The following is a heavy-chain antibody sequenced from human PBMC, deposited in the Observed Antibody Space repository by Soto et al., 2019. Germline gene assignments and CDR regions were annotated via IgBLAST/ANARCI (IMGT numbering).Heavy chain of an antibody. V-gene: IGHV1-18*01. CDR3: ARVRRTAGHSSDQYYYGMDV. D-gene: IGHD6-13*01. J-gene: IGHJ6*02. Sequence: QVQLVQSGPEVKKPGASVKVSCRASGYTFDSHGISWVRQAPGQGLEWMGWISVYNGNTNYAQNFQGRVTMTTDTSTSTAYMELRSLRSDDTAIFYCARVRRTAGHSSDQYYYGMDVWGQGTTVTVSS. CDR1: GYTFDSHG. CDR2: ISVYNGNT.